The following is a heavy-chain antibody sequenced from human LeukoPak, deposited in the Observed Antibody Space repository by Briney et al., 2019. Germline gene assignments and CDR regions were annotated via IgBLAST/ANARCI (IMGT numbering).Heavy chain of an antibody. J-gene: IGHJ4*02. CDR2: IYHSGST. CDR1: GGSFSGYY. D-gene: IGHD5-18*01. Sequence: SETLTLTCAVYGGSFSGYYWSWVRQPPGKGLEWIGYIYHSGSTYYNPSLKSRVTISVDRSKNQFSLKLSSVTAADTAVYYCAGQIQLWSPFDDWGQGTLVTVSS. CDR3: AGQIQLWSPFDD. V-gene: IGHV4-34*01.